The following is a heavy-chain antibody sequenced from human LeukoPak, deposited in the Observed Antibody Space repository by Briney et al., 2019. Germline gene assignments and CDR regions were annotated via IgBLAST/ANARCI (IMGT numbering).Heavy chain of an antibody. V-gene: IGHV1-69*05. Sequence: ASVKVSCKASGYTFTGYYMHWVRQAPGQGLEWMGGIIPIFGTANYAQKFQGRVTITTDESTSTAYMELSSLRSEDTAVYYCARAEDYGGNLWFDYWGQGTLVTVSS. CDR3: ARAEDYGGNLWFDY. CDR1: GYTFTGYY. D-gene: IGHD4-23*01. J-gene: IGHJ4*02. CDR2: IIPIFGTA.